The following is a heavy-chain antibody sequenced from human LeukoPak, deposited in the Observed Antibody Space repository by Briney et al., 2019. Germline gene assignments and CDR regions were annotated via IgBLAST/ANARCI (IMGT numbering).Heavy chain of an antibody. CDR1: GYKFTSYG. Sequence: ASVKVSCKASGYKFTSYGISWVRQAPGQGLEWMGGIIPVFGTANYAEKFQDRVTITADKSTSIAYMELSSLRSEDTAMYYCAINQAGYCGGGSCYRHEFYYMDVWGKGTSVTVSS. J-gene: IGHJ6*03. V-gene: IGHV1-69*06. CDR3: AINQAGYCGGGSCYRHEFYYMDV. D-gene: IGHD2-15*01. CDR2: IIPVFGTA.